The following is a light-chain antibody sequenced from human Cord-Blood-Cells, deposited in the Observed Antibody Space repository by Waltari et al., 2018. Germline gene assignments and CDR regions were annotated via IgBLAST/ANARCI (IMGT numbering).Light chain of an antibody. V-gene: IGKV1-39*01. CDR2: AAS. J-gene: IGKJ3*01. Sequence: DIQMTQSPSSLSASVGDRVTITCRASQSISSYLNWYQQKPGKAPKLLIYAASNLQSGVPSRFNGSGSGTDFTLTSSSLQPEDFATYYCEQSYSTPFTFGPGTKVGIK. CDR1: QSISSY. CDR3: EQSYSTPFT.